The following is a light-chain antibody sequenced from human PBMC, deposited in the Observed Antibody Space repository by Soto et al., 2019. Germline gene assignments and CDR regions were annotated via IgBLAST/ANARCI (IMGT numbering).Light chain of an antibody. CDR3: QQHLGRHT. CDR2: DAS. Sequence: EIVLTQSPATLSLSPGGRATLSCRASQSVSSYLAWYQQKPGQAPRLLIYDASVRATGIPARFSGSGSGTDFTLTISSLEPEDSAVYYCQQHLGRHTFGQGTKVDIK. CDR1: QSVSSY. J-gene: IGKJ1*01. V-gene: IGKV3-11*01.